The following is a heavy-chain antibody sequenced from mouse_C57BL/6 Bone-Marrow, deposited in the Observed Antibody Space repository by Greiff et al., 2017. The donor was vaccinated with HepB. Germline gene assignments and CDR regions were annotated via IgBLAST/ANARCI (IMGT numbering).Heavy chain of an antibody. V-gene: IGHV1-82*01. J-gene: IGHJ4*01. D-gene: IGHD1-1*01. CDR2: IYPGDGDT. CDR3: ARSIYYYGSSYFYYAMDY. Sequence: SGPELVKPGASVKISCKASGYAFSSSWMNWVKQRPGKGLEWIGRIYPGDGDTNYNGKFKGKATLTADKSSSTAYMQLSSLTSEDSAVYFCARSIYYYGSSYFYYAMDYWGQGTSVTVSS. CDR1: GYAFSSSW.